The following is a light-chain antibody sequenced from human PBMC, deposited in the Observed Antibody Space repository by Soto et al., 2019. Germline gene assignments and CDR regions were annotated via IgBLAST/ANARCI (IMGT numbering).Light chain of an antibody. CDR2: WAS. Sequence: DIVMTQSPDSLAVSLGERASINCKSSQSVLYSSSNKNYLAWYQQKPGQPPKLLIYWASTRESGVPDRFSGSGSGTDFTLTISSPQAEDVAVYYCQQYYSIPWTFGQGTKVEIK. J-gene: IGKJ1*01. CDR3: QQYYSIPWT. CDR1: QSVLYSSSNKNY. V-gene: IGKV4-1*01.